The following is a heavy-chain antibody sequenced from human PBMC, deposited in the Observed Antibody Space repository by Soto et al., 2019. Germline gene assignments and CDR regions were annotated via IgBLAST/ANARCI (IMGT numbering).Heavy chain of an antibody. Sequence: VKVSCKASGYTFTSYDINWVRQATGQGLEWMGWMNPNSGNTGYAQKFQGRVTMTRNTSISTAYMELSSLRSEDTAVYYCARRLRRYNWFDPWGQGTLVTVSS. CDR3: ARRLRRYNWFDP. J-gene: IGHJ5*02. CDR1: GYTFTSYD. CDR2: MNPNSGNT. V-gene: IGHV1-8*01. D-gene: IGHD4-17*01.